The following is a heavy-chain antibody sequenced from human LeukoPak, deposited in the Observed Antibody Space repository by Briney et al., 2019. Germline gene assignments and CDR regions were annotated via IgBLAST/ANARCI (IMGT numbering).Heavy chain of an antibody. Sequence: GGSLRLSCAASGFTFSSYSMHWVRRAPGKGLEYVSAITGNGDNTYYADSVKGRFTISRDNSKNTLYLQMGSLRAEDMAVYYCARVGGDYFDYWGQGTLVTVSS. V-gene: IGHV3-64*02. CDR3: ARVGGDYFDY. D-gene: IGHD3-16*01. J-gene: IGHJ4*02. CDR1: GFTFSSYS. CDR2: ITGNGDNT.